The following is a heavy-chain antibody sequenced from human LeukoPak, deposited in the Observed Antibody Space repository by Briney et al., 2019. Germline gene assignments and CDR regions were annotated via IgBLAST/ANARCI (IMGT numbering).Heavy chain of an antibody. V-gene: IGHV3-23*01. Sequence: GGSLRLSCAASGFTFSRYAMSWVRQAPEKGLEWVSAIGGSGSDTYYTDSVKGRFTISRDNSKNTLYLQMNSLRAEDTAVYYCAKDRDFLTGYRPCFDCWGQGTLVTVSS. J-gene: IGHJ4*02. CDR3: AKDRDFLTGYRPCFDC. D-gene: IGHD3-9*01. CDR2: IGGSGSDT. CDR1: GFTFSRYA.